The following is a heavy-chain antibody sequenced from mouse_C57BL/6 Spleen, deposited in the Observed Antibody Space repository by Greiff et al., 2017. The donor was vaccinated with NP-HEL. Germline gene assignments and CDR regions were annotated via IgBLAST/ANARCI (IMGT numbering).Heavy chain of an antibody. V-gene: IGHV1-7*01. J-gene: IGHJ2*01. CDR2: INPSSGYT. D-gene: IGHD1-1*01. CDR1: GYPFTSSW. Sequence: VQLVESGAELAKPGASVKLSCKASGYPFTSSWLHWVQQRPGQGLEWIGYINPSSGYTKSNQNFKDKATLSADKSSSTAYMQLSSLTYDDSAVYYCASNYYGSSYRYYFDYWGQGTTLTVSS. CDR3: ASNYYGSSYRYYFDY.